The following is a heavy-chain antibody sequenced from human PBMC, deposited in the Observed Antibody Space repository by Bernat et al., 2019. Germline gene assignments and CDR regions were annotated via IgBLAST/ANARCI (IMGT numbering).Heavy chain of an antibody. D-gene: IGHD6-19*01. CDR2: IWYDGSNK. Sequence: QVQLVESGGGVVQPGRSLRLSCAASGFTFSSYGMHWVRQAPGKGLEWVAVIWYDGSNKYYADSVKGRFTISRDNSKNTLYLQMNSLRAEDTAVYYCAKEGGYSSGWYNSDYYYGMDVWGQGTTVTVSS. J-gene: IGHJ6*02. V-gene: IGHV3-33*06. CDR1: GFTFSSYG. CDR3: AKEGGYSSGWYNSDYYYGMDV.